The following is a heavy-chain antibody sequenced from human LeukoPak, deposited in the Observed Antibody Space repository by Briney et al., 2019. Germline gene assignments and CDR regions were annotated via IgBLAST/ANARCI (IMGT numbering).Heavy chain of an antibody. CDR3: ARAFGGHDEWYYFDY. J-gene: IGHJ4*02. V-gene: IGHV1-8*03. CDR2: MNPNSGNT. CDR1: GYTFTSYD. Sequence: ASVKVSCKASGYTFTSYDINWVRQATGHGLEWMGWMNPNSGNTDYAQKFQGRFTITINTSISTAYMELSSLRSEDTAVYYCARAFGGHDEWYYFDYWGQGTLVTVSS. D-gene: IGHD5-12*01.